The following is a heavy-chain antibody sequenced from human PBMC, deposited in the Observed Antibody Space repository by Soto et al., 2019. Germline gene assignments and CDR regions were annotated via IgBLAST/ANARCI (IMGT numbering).Heavy chain of an antibody. CDR3: AKGRGTGYSSSWIDY. V-gene: IGHV3-23*01. D-gene: IGHD6-13*01. Sequence: GVLRLSCAASGFTFSSYAMSWVRQAPGKGLEWVSALSGSGGSTYYADSVKGRFTISRDNSKNTLYLQMNSLRAEDTAVYYCAKGRGTGYSSSWIDYWGQGTLVTVS. CDR1: GFTFSSYA. CDR2: LSGSGGST. J-gene: IGHJ4*02.